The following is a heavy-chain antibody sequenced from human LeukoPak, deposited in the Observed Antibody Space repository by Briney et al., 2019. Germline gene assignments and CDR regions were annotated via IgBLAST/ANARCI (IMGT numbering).Heavy chain of an antibody. Sequence: GRSLRLSCAASGFTFDDYAMHWVRQAPGKGLEWVSGISWNSGSIGYADSVKGRFTISRDNAKNSLYLQMNSLRAEDMALYYCAKDDSSSWYSTSPQFDYWGQGTLVTVSS. D-gene: IGHD6-13*01. J-gene: IGHJ4*02. CDR2: ISWNSGSI. V-gene: IGHV3-9*03. CDR1: GFTFDDYA. CDR3: AKDDSSSWYSTSPQFDY.